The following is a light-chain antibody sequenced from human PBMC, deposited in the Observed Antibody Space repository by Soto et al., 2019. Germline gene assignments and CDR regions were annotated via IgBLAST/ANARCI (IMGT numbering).Light chain of an antibody. Sequence: QLVLTQPASVSGSPGQSMTISCTGSSSDVGGYHYVSWYQQHPGKAPKLIIYQVSHRPSGVSDRFSGSKSGNTASLTISGLQGEDEATYYCSSFTSTHTYVFGTGTKLTVL. J-gene: IGLJ1*01. CDR3: SSFTSTHTYV. CDR2: QVS. V-gene: IGLV2-14*03. CDR1: SSDVGGYHY.